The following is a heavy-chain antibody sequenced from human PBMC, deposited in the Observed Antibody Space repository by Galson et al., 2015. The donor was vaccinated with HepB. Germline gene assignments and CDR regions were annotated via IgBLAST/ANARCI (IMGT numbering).Heavy chain of an antibody. J-gene: IGHJ4*02. V-gene: IGHV3-23*01. Sequence: SLRLSCAASGFIFGTYAMSWVRQAPGKGLEWVSTISGSAGSTYYADTVKGRFTISRDNSRNTLYLQMSGLRAEDTAVYFCAKTVYDASTHYPLGDYWGQGTLVTVSP. CDR2: ISGSAGST. CDR3: AKTVYDASTHYPLGDY. D-gene: IGHD2/OR15-2a*01. CDR1: GFIFGTYA.